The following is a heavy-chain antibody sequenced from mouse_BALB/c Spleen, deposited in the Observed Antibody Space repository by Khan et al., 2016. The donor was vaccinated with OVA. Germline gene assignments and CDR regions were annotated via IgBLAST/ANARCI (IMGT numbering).Heavy chain of an antibody. Sequence: EVELVESGPSLVKPSQTLSLTCSVTGDSITSGYWNWIRKFPGNKLEYMGYIIYTGYTYYNPSLKSRLSITRHTSRNQYYLQLNSVIAEDTATYYCARSTYRYAFVYWGQGTLVTVSA. V-gene: IGHV3-8*02. D-gene: IGHD2-12*01. CDR1: GDSITSGY. J-gene: IGHJ3*01. CDR2: IIYTGYT. CDR3: ARSTYRYAFVY.